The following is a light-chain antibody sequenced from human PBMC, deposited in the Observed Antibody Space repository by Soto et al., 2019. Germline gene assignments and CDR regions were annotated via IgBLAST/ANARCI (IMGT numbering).Light chain of an antibody. CDR1: QTISNY. Sequence: DIQMTQSPSSLSASVGDRVTITCRAGQTISNYLNWYQQKPGKAPKLLIFAASSLQSGVPSRFSGSRSGPDFTLTISSLQPEDFATYYCQQSYSSPPTFGQGTKVDIK. CDR3: QQSYSSPPT. V-gene: IGKV1-39*01. CDR2: AAS. J-gene: IGKJ1*01.